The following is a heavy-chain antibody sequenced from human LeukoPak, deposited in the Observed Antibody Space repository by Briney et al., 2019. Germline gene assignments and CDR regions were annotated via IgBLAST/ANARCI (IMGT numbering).Heavy chain of an antibody. CDR2: ISWNSGSI. CDR1: GFTFDDYA. V-gene: IGHV3-9*01. D-gene: IGHD4-17*01. Sequence: SGGSLRLSCAASGFTFDDYAMHWVRHAPGKGLEWVSGISWNSGSIGYADSVKGRFTISRDNAKNSLYLQMNSLRAEDTALYYCAKGNYGDYRTFDYWGQGTLVTVSS. CDR3: AKGNYGDYRTFDY. J-gene: IGHJ4*02.